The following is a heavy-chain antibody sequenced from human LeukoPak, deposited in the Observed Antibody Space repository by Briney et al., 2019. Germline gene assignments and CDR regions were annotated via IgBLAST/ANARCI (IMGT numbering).Heavy chain of an antibody. Sequence: SGGSLRLSCAASGFTFSSYGIHWVRQAPGKGLEWVAFISFDGSKNYHADSVKGRFTISRDNSKNTLYLQTNSLRAEDTAVYYCTKEGADYSNYGAAFDIWGQGTLVTVSS. D-gene: IGHD4-11*01. J-gene: IGHJ1*01. CDR1: GFTFSSYG. V-gene: IGHV3-30*02. CDR2: ISFDGSKN. CDR3: TKEGADYSNYGAAFDI.